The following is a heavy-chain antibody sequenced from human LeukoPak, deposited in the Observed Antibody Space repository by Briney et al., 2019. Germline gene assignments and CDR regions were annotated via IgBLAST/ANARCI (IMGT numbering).Heavy chain of an antibody. CDR1: GYTFTSYG. J-gene: IGHJ3*02. D-gene: IGHD3-10*01. V-gene: IGHV1-18*01. CDR3: ARCTYYGSGSPYAVAFDI. CDR2: ISAYNGNT. Sequence: ASVKVSCKASGYTFTSYGISWVRQAPGQGLEWMGWISAYNGNTNYAQKLQGRVTMTTDTSTSTAYMELRSLRSDDTAVYYCARCTYYGSGSPYAVAFDIWGQGTMVTVSS.